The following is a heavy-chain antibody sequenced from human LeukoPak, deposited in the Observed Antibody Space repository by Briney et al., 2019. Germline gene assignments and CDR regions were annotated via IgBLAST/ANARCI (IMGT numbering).Heavy chain of an antibody. CDR3: ATHTMQHAFDI. CDR2: IYYSGST. Sequence: SETLSLTCTVSGGSISSGGYYWSWIRQHPGKGLEWIGYIYYSGSTYYNPSLKSRVTISVDTSKNQFSLKLSSVTAADTAVYYCATHTMQHAFDIWGQGTMVTVSS. J-gene: IGHJ3*02. CDR1: GGSISSGGYY. V-gene: IGHV4-31*03. D-gene: IGHD3-10*01.